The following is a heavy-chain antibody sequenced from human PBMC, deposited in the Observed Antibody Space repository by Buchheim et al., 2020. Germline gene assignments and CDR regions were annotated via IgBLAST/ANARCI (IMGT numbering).Heavy chain of an antibody. J-gene: IGHJ6*03. CDR3: ARRLSDTAMVNFYYYYYYMDV. Sequence: EVQLVESGGGLVQPGGSLRLSCAASGFTFSFYWMSWVRQAPGKGLEWVANIKQDGSEKYYVDSVKGRFTISRDNAKNSLSLQMNSLRAEDTAVYYCARRLSDTAMVNFYYYYYYMDVWGKGTT. V-gene: IGHV3-7*01. D-gene: IGHD5-18*01. CDR1: GFTFSFYW. CDR2: IKQDGSEK.